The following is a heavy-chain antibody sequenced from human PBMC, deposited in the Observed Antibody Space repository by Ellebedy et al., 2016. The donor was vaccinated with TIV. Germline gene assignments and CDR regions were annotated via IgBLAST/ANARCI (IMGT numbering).Heavy chain of an antibody. CDR2: FSFSSTYA. CDR1: GFTFSDYY. D-gene: IGHD5-12*01. V-gene: IGHV3-11*06. CDR3: ARDSGYGTFDI. J-gene: IGHJ3*02. Sequence: GESLKISXVASGFTFSDYYMSWIRQAPGKGLEWVSYFSFSSTYANYADSVKGRFTISRDNAKNSLYLQMSSLRAEDTAVYYCARDSGYGTFDIWGQGTMVTVSS.